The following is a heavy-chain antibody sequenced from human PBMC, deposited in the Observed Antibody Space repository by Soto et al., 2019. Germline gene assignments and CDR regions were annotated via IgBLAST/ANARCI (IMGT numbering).Heavy chain of an antibody. V-gene: IGHV1-46*01. D-gene: IGHD5-18*01. CDR3: ARDIVAQSSPTFRPRGQGYGNDY. CDR2: IDPYDGTT. J-gene: IGHJ4*02. Sequence: QVQLVQSGAEVKKTGASVKVSCKTSGYTFTSHYIHWVRQAPGQGLDWMGMIDPYDGTTTNAQRFEGRGTMTRDTSTTTVDMEMHSLGSEVTDTYFCARDIVAQSSPTFRPRGQGYGNDYCGQGNLVTVSS. CDR1: GYTFTSHY.